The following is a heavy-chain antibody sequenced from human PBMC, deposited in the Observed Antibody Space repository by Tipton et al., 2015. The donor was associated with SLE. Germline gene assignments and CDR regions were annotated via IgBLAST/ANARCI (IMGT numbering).Heavy chain of an antibody. Sequence: SLRLSCTASGFTFGDYAMSWVRQAPGKGLEWVGFIRSKAYGGTTEYAASVKGRFTISRDDSKSIAYLQMNSLKTEDTAVYYCTTRTGTRDYWGQGTLVTVSS. D-gene: IGHD1-1*01. CDR2: IRSKAYGGTT. V-gene: IGHV3-49*04. CDR3: TTRTGTRDY. J-gene: IGHJ4*02. CDR1: GFTFGDYA.